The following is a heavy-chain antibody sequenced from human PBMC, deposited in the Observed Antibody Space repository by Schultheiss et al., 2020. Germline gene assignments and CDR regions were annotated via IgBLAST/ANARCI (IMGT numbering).Heavy chain of an antibody. J-gene: IGHJ6*01. CDR3: ARRGSSGWFGADYYGMDV. CDR1: GYSFTSYW. V-gene: IGHV5-51*01. CDR2: IYPGDSDT. Sequence: VESLKISCKGAGYSFTSYWIGWVRQMPGKGLEWMGIIYPGDSDTRYSPSFQGQVTISADKSISTAYLQWSSLKASDTAMYYCARRGSSGWFGADYYGMDVWGQVTTVTVSS. D-gene: IGHD6-19*01.